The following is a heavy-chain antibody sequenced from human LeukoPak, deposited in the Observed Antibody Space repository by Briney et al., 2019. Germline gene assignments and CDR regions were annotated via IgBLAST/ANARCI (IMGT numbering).Heavy chain of an antibody. Sequence: GSLRLSCAASGFTFDDYGMTWVRQAPGKGLEWVSGINWNGGSTGYADSVKGRFTISRDKAKNSLYLQMKSLRAEDTALYYCARTNSSGWYDYFDYWGQGTLVTVSS. CDR1: GFTFDDYG. V-gene: IGHV3-20*04. J-gene: IGHJ4*02. CDR3: ARTNSSGWYDYFDY. CDR2: INWNGGST. D-gene: IGHD6-19*01.